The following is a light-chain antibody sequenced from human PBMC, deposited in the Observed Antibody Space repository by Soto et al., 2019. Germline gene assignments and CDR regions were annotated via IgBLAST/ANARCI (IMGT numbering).Light chain of an antibody. CDR1: QGVSSW. CDR3: QQVATFPLT. CDR2: TAS. Sequence: DIQMTQSPSSVSASVGDRVTITCRASQGVSSWLAWYQQKPGKAPKLLIYTASSLRSGVPSRFSGSRPGTHFTPTISSLQAEDSATYYCQQVATFPLTFGGGTHVDI. V-gene: IGKV1-12*01. J-gene: IGKJ4*01.